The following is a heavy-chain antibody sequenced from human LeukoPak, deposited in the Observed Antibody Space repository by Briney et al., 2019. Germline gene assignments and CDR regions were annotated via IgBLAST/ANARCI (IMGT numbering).Heavy chain of an antibody. Sequence: GGSLRLSCSASGFTFSSYAMDWVRQAPGMGLEWVAIISKDGNIRNYVASVKGRFTVSRDNSKSTLYLQMNNLRIDDTAIYYCAGETFESWGQGTLVTVSS. V-gene: IGHV3-30-3*01. CDR2: ISKDGNIR. CDR1: GFTFSSYA. CDR3: AGETFES. J-gene: IGHJ4*02.